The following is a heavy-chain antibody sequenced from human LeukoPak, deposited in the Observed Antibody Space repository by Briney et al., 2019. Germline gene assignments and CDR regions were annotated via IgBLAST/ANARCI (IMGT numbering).Heavy chain of an antibody. Sequence: PGGSLRLSCAASGFTFSSYSMNWVRQAPGKGLEWVSYISSSSSTIYYADSVKGRFTISRDNAKNSLYLQMNSLRAEDTAVYYCARFSYGSGSYSYRLVYFDYWGQGTLVTVSS. D-gene: IGHD3-10*01. V-gene: IGHV3-48*01. CDR3: ARFSYGSGSYSYRLVYFDY. CDR2: ISSSSSTI. CDR1: GFTFSSYS. J-gene: IGHJ4*02.